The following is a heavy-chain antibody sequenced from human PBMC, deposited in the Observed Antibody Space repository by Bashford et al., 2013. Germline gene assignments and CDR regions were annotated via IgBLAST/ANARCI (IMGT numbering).Heavy chain of an antibody. Sequence: RPLLYSSETLSLTCAVSGGSISSSNWWSWVRQPPGKGLEWIGEIYHSGSTNYNPSLKSRVTISVDTSKSQFSLSLSSVTAADTAVYYCAREIRGGYCSGGSCSPNWFDPWGQGTLVTVSS. CDR1: GGSISSSNW. D-gene: IGHD2-15*01. J-gene: IGHJ5*02. V-gene: IGHV4-4*02. CDR2: IYHSGST. CDR3: AREIRGGYCSGGSCSPNWFDP.